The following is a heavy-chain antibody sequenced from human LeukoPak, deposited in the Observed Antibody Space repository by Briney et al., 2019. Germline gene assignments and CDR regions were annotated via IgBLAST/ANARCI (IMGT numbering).Heavy chain of an antibody. J-gene: IGHJ5*02. Sequence: SETLSLTCTVSGGSISSSSYYGGWSRQPPGKGLEWIGSIYYSGSTYYNPSLKSRVTVSVDTSKNQFSLKLSSVTAADPAVYYCARDPSYCSSTSCYKGGHWFDPWGQGTLVTVSS. CDR1: GGSISSSSYY. CDR2: IYYSGST. V-gene: IGHV4-39*07. D-gene: IGHD2-2*02. CDR3: ARDPSYCSSTSCYKGGHWFDP.